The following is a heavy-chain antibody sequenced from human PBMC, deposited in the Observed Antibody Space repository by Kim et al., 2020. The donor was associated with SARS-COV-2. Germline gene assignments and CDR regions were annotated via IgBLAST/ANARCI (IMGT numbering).Heavy chain of an antibody. Sequence: GGSLRLSCAASGFTFSSYGMHWVRQAPGKGLEWVAVISYDGSNNYYADSVKGRFTISRDNSKNTLYLQMNSLRAEDTAVYYCAKEEQWPTTNFDYWGQGTLVTVSS. J-gene: IGHJ4*02. CDR2: ISYDGSNN. CDR1: GFTFSSYG. V-gene: IGHV3-30*18. CDR3: AKEEQWPTTNFDY. D-gene: IGHD6-19*01.